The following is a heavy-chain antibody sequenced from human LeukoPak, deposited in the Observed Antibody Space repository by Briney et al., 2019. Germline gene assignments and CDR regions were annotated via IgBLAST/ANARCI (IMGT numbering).Heavy chain of an antibody. Sequence: PGGSLRLSCAASGFTFNTYSMNWVRQALGKGLEWVSSISGLSTYIYYPDSMKGRFTISRDNAKNSLFLQVSSLRAEDTAVYFCARSAGTGGPYYFDYWGQGSLVTVSS. J-gene: IGHJ4*02. V-gene: IGHV3-21*04. D-gene: IGHD3/OR15-3a*01. CDR2: ISGLSTYI. CDR1: GFTFNTYS. CDR3: ARSAGTGGPYYFDY.